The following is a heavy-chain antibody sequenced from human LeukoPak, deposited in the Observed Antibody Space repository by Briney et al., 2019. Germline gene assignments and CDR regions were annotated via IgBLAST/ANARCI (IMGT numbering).Heavy chain of an antibody. CDR3: ARVRRVTAYYFDY. CDR1: GYSISSGYY. V-gene: IGHV4-38-2*02. CDR2: IYHSGST. Sequence: PSETLSLTCTVSGYSISSGYYWGWIRQSPGKGLEWIGSIYHSGSTYYNPSLKSRVTISVDTSKNQFSLKLSSVTAADTAVYYCARVRRVTAYYFDYWGQGTLVTVSS. D-gene: IGHD2-21*02. J-gene: IGHJ4*02.